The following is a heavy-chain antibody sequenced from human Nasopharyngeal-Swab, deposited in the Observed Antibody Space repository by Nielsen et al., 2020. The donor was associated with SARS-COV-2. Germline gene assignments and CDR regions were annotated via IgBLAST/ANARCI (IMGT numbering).Heavy chain of an antibody. J-gene: IGHJ2*01. D-gene: IGHD2-15*01. CDR3: ARVSENCSGGSCGADVLYFDL. V-gene: IGHV4-4*02. Sequence: VRQAPGKGLEWLGEIYHSGSTNYNPSLKSRVTISVDKSKNQFSLKLSSVTAADTAVYYCARVSENCSGGSCGADVLYFDLWGRGTLVTVSS. CDR2: IYHSGST.